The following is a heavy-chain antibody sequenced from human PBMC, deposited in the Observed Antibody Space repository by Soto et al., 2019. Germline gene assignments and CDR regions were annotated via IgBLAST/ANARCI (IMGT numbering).Heavy chain of an antibody. CDR3: ARGLKSFLKQWLNTRVYYFDY. Sequence: SETLSLTCAVYGGSFSGYYWSWIRQPPGKGLEWIGEINHSGSTNYNPSLKSRVTISVDTSKNQFSLKLSSVTAADTAVYYCARGLKSFLKQWLNTRVYYFDYWGQGTLVTGSS. D-gene: IGHD6-19*01. J-gene: IGHJ4*02. CDR2: INHSGST. CDR1: GGSFSGYY. V-gene: IGHV4-34*01.